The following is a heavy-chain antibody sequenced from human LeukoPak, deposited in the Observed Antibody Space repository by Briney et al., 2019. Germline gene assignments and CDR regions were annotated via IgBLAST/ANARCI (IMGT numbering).Heavy chain of an antibody. J-gene: IGHJ6*03. Sequence: GASVKVSCKASGGTFSSYAISWVRQAPGLGLEWMGGIIPIFGTANYAQKFQGRVTITADKSTSTAYMELSSLRSEDTAVYYCARVPRPPSSSWLYYYYYYYMDVWGKGTTVTVSS. CDR3: ARVPRPPSSSWLYYYYYYYMDV. V-gene: IGHV1-69*06. CDR1: GGTFSSYA. CDR2: IIPIFGTA. D-gene: IGHD6-6*01.